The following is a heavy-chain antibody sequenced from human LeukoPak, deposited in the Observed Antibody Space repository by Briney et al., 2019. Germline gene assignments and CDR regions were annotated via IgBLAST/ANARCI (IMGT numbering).Heavy chain of an antibody. CDR1: GFTVSSNC. CDR3: GLDYYGSGSYGD. CDR2: IYSGGST. J-gene: IGHJ4*02. D-gene: IGHD3-10*01. V-gene: IGHV3-53*01. Sequence: PGGSLRLFCAASGFTVSSNCMSWVRQAPGKGLEWVSVIYSGGSTYYADSVKGRFTISRDNSKNTLYLQMNSLRAEDTAVYYCGLDYYGSGSYGDWGQGTLVTVSS.